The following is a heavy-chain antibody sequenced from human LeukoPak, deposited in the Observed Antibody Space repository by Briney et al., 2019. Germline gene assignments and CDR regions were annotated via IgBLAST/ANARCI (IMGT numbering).Heavy chain of an antibody. CDR3: AKGPYYNILTATIRVRNAFDI. Sequence: GGSLRLSCAASGFTFSSCGMHWVRQAPGKGLEWVAVISYDGSNKYYADSVKGRFTISRDNSKNTLYLQMNSLRAEDTAVYYCAKGPYYNILTATIRVRNAFDIWGHGTMVIVSS. CDR1: GFTFSSCG. J-gene: IGHJ3*02. D-gene: IGHD3-9*01. V-gene: IGHV3-30*18. CDR2: ISYDGSNK.